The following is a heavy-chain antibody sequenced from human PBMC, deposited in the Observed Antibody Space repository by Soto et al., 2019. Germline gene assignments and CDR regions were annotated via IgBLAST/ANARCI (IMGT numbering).Heavy chain of an antibody. D-gene: IGHD3-3*01. CDR2: IKSKTDGGAT. CDR1: GFTFSNAW. J-gene: IGHJ4*02. Sequence: GGSLRLSCAASGFTFSNAWMSWVRQAPGKGLEWVGRIKSKTDGGATDYAAPVKGRFTISRDDSKNTLYLQMNSLKTEDTAVYYCTTGEILEWIFSSFDYWGQGTLVTVSS. CDR3: TTGEILEWIFSSFDY. V-gene: IGHV3-15*01.